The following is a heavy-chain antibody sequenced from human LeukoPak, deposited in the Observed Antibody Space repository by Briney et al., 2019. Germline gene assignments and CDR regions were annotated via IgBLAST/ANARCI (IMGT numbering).Heavy chain of an antibody. CDR3: TTLLDSSGYYGAYFDY. Sequence: GGSLRLSCAASGFTFSSYAMHWVRQAPGKGLEWVAVISYDGSNKYYAAPVKGRFTISRDDSKNTLYLQMNSLKTEDTAVYYCTTLLDSSGYYGAYFDYWGQGTLVTVSS. CDR2: ISYDGSNK. D-gene: IGHD3-22*01. V-gene: IGHV3-30-3*01. CDR1: GFTFSSYA. J-gene: IGHJ4*02.